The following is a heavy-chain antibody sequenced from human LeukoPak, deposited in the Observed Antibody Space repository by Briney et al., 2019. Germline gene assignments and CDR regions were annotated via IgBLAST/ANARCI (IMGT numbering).Heavy chain of an antibody. CDR3: ARTRVVVVPAASRVYYYYYGMDV. Sequence: SETLSLTCAVYGGSFSGYYWSWIRQPPGKGLVWIGEINHSGSTNYNPSLKSRVTISVDTSKNQFSLKLSSVTAADTAVYYCARTRVVVVPAASRVYYYYYGMDVWGQGTTVTVSS. V-gene: IGHV4-34*01. CDR1: GGSFSGYY. D-gene: IGHD2-2*01. CDR2: INHSGST. J-gene: IGHJ6*02.